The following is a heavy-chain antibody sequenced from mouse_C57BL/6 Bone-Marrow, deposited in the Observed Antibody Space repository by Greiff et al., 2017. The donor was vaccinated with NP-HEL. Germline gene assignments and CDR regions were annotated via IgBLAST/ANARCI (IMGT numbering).Heavy chain of an antibody. V-gene: IGHV1-5*01. J-gene: IGHJ1*03. CDR3: TRFDGYYGQWYFDV. CDR1: GYTFTSYW. CDR2: IYPGNSDT. D-gene: IGHD2-3*01. Sequence: EVQLQQSGTVLARPGASVKMSCKTSGYTFTSYWMHWVKQRPGQGLEWIGAIYPGNSDTSYNQKFKGKAKLTAVTSASTAYMELSSLTNEDSAVYYCTRFDGYYGQWYFDVWGTGTTVTVSS.